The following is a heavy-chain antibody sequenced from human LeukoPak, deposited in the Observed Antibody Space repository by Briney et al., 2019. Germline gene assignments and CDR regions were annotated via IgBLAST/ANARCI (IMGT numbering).Heavy chain of an antibody. V-gene: IGHV3-23*01. Sequence: GGSLRLSCAASGFTFSSYAMSWVRQAPGKGLEWVSGISSSGGSTFNADSVKGRFTISRDNSKNTLYLQMNSLRAEDTAVYYCAKRGGFSSSSGWYYFDYWGQGTLLTVSS. CDR2: ISSSGGST. CDR3: AKRGGFSSSSGWYYFDY. D-gene: IGHD6-6*01. J-gene: IGHJ4*02. CDR1: GFTFSSYA.